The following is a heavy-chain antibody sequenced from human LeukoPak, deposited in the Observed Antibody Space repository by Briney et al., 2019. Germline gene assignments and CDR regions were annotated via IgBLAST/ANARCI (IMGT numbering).Heavy chain of an antibody. V-gene: IGHV3-48*03. J-gene: IGHJ4*02. CDR3: ALSTLASDFDY. CDR2: IHSSGTVK. CDR1: RFPFCIYE. Sequence: GGSLRLSCVVSRFPFCIYEMNWARQAPGKGLEWVSNIHSSGTVKYYSDSVKGRFSISRYNAKSSLYLQMNSLRVEDTAVYYCALSTLASDFDYWGQGALVTVSS. D-gene: IGHD5-12*01.